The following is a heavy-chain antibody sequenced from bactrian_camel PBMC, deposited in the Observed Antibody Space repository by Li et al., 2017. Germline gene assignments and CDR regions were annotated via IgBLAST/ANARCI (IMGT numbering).Heavy chain of an antibody. D-gene: IGHD4*01. V-gene: IGHV3S42*01. CDR3: VRDYKSGDYRDDFGY. J-gene: IGHJ6*01. CDR2: IHENGGTL. Sequence: VQLVESGGGLVQPGGSLRLACEASGFAFSGKGMSWVHQAPGKGLEWVAYIHENGGTLSYANSVKGRFTISRDSAKNTLYLQMNNLKPEDTGVYYCVRDYKSGDYRDDFGYWGQGTQVTVS. CDR1: GFAFSGKG.